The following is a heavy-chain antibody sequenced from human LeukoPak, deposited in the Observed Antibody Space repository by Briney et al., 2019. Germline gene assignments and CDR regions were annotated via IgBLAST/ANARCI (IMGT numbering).Heavy chain of an antibody. CDR1: GFTVSSNY. CDR3: AREAHTMMGPYGMDV. CDR2: IYSGGST. D-gene: IGHD3-22*01. V-gene: IGHV3-66*01. J-gene: IGHJ6*02. Sequence: GGSLRLPCAASGFTVSSNYMSWVRQAPGKGLEWVSVIYSGGSTYYADSVKGRFTISRDNSKNTLYLQMNSLRAEDTAVYYCAREAHTMMGPYGMDVWGQGTTVTVSS.